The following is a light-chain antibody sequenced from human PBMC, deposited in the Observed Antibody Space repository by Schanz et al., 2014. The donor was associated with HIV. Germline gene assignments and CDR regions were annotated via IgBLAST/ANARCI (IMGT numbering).Light chain of an antibody. J-gene: IGLJ2*01. V-gene: IGLV2-14*03. CDR3: SSFTSSDTVI. CDR1: PSDIGDYDF. CDR2: EVT. Sequence: QSALTQPASVSGSPGQSITISCTGAPSDIGDYDFVSWYQQHPGKAPQLIIYEVTTRPSGVSVRFSGSKSGNTASLTISGLQADDEGDYYCSSFTSSDTVIFGGGTKLTVL.